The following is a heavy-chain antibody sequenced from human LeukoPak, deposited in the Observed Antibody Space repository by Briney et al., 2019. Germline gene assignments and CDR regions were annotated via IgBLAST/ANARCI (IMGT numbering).Heavy chain of an antibody. D-gene: IGHD3-16*01. CDR2: ISYDGSNK. J-gene: IGHJ4*02. Sequence: GGSLRLSCAASGFTFSSYGMHWVRQAPGKGLEGVAVISYDGSNKYYADSVKGRFTISRDNSKNTLYLQMNSLRAEDTAVYYCAKAGGLDYWGQGTLVTVSS. V-gene: IGHV3-30*18. CDR3: AKAGGLDY. CDR1: GFTFSSYG.